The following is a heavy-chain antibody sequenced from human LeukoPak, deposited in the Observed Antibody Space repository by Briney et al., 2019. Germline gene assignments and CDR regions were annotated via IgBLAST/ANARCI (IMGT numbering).Heavy chain of an antibody. V-gene: IGHV1-18*01. J-gene: IGHJ3*02. Sequence: ASVTVSCKASGYTFTSYGISWVRQAPGQGLEWMGWISAYNGNTNYAQKLQGRVTMTTDTSTSTACMELRSLRSDDTAVYYCAGSGYYTGFYAFDIWGQGTMVTVSS. CDR2: ISAYNGNT. D-gene: IGHD3-3*01. CDR3: AGSGYYTGFYAFDI. CDR1: GYTFTSYG.